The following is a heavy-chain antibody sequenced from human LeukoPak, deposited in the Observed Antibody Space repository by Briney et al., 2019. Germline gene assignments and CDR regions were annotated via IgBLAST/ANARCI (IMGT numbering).Heavy chain of an antibody. CDR1: GGSISSSSHY. V-gene: IGHV4-39*01. D-gene: IGHD4-23*01. J-gene: IGHJ4*02. CDR2: AYYSGST. Sequence: PSETLSLTCTVSGGSISSSSHYWGWIRQPPGKGLEWIGSAYYSGSTYYNPSLKSRVTVSVDTSKNQFSLKLSSVTAADTGVYYCARQGYGGNLWLFDYWGQGTLVTVSS. CDR3: ARQGYGGNLWLFDY.